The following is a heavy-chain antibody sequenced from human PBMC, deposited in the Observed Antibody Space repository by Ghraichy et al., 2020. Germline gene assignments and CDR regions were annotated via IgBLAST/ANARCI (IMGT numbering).Heavy chain of an antibody. CDR1: GFTFSDYY. V-gene: IGHV3-11*01. D-gene: IGHD2-2*01. J-gene: IGHJ6*02. CDR2: ISSGGTTI. CDR3: ARDGDRYCSSTSCQSGYYYYGMDT. Sequence: GGSLRLSCAASGFTFSDYYMSWIRQAPGKGLEWVSYISSGGTTIYYADSVKGRFTISRDNAKNSLYLQMNSLRAEDTAVYYCARDGDRYCSSTSCQSGYYYYGMDTWGQGTTVTVS.